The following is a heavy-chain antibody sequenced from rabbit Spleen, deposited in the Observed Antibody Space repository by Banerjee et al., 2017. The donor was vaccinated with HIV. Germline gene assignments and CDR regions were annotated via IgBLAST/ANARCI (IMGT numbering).Heavy chain of an antibody. CDR1: GFSFSNKAV. V-gene: IGHV1S45*01. Sequence: QQQLVESGGGLVKPGASLTLTCKASGFSFSNKAVMCWVRQAPGKGLEWIACIDTGSSGFTYFATWAKGRFTCSKTSSTTVTLQMTRLTAADTATYFCARDTSSSFSSYGMDLWGQGTLVTVS. J-gene: IGHJ6*01. CDR2: IDTGSSGFT. CDR3: ARDTSSSFSSYGMDL. D-gene: IGHD1-1*01.